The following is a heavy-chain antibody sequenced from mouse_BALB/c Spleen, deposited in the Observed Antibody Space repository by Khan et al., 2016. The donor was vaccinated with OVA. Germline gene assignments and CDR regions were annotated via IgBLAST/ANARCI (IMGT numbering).Heavy chain of an antibody. D-gene: IGHD2-2*01. CDR1: GFSLTGYG. CDR3: AKGDYGYAWFAY. V-gene: IGHV2-3*01. Sequence: QVQLKESGPGLVAPSQSLSITCTVSGFSLTGYGVNWVRQPPGKGLEWLGVIWGDGSTNYHSVLKSRLSIRQDNSKSQVFLKLNSLQTDDTATYCCAKGDYGYAWFAYWGQGTLVTVSA. CDR2: IWGDGST. J-gene: IGHJ3*01.